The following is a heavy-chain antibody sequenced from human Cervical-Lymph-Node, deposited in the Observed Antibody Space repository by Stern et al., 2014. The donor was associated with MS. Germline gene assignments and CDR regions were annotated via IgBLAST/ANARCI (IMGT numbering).Heavy chain of an antibody. CDR2: IFYTGST. Sequence: QVQLVQSGPGLVKPSETLFLTCTVSGGSIRTDYWSWIRQPPGKGLEWIGYIFYTGSTNYNPSLKSRVTITVDSSLNQISLSLTSMTAADTAVYYCARSKTTVTPLDYWGQGTLVTVSS. CDR3: ARSKTTVTPLDY. D-gene: IGHD4-17*01. J-gene: IGHJ4*02. V-gene: IGHV4-59*01. CDR1: GGSIRTDY.